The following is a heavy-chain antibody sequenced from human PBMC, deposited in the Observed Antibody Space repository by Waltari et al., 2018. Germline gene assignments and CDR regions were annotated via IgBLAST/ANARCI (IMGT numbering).Heavy chain of an antibody. CDR2: IFSNDEK. J-gene: IGHJ3*02. D-gene: IGHD5-12*01. V-gene: IGHV2-26*01. Sequence: QVTLKESGPVLVKPTETLTLTCTVSGFSLSNARMGVSWIRQPPGKALEWLAHIFSNDEKSYSTSLKSRLTISKDTSKSQVVLTMTNMDPVDTATYYCVRICRKGWLRFGGHDAFDIWGQGTMVTVSS. CDR1: GFSLSNARMG. CDR3: VRICRKGWLRFGGHDAFDI.